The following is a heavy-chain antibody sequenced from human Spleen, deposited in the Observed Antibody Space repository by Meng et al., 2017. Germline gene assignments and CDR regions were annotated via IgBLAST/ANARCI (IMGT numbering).Heavy chain of an antibody. Sequence: QVQLVQAGAEVKKPGASVKVSCKASGYTFTSFGITWVRQAPGQGLEWMGWISTYNANTNYAQKFQGRVTMTTDTSTSTASMELRSLRSDDTAVYYCARGDPWVGLIDHWGQGTLVTVSS. CDR3: ARGDPWVGLIDH. J-gene: IGHJ4*02. D-gene: IGHD1-26*01. CDR2: ISTYNANT. V-gene: IGHV1-18*01. CDR1: GYTFTSFG.